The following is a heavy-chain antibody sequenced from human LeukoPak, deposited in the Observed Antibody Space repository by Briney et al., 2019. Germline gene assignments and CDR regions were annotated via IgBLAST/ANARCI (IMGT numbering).Heavy chain of an antibody. CDR2: INSDGSST. CDR1: GFTFSSYW. J-gene: IGHJ4*02. Sequence: GGSLRLSCAASGFTFSSYWMHWVRQAPGKGLVWVSRINSDGSSTSYADSVKGRFTISRDNAKNTLYLQMNSLRAEDTAVYYCARAYYDFWSGYYFLDYWGQGTLVTVSS. CDR3: ARAYYDFWSGYYFLDY. D-gene: IGHD3-3*01. V-gene: IGHV3-74*01.